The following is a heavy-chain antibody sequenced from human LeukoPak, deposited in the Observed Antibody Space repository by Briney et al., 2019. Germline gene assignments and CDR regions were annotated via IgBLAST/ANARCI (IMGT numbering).Heavy chain of an antibody. J-gene: IGHJ4*02. V-gene: IGHV3-7*01. CDR3: GSTTSFSY. CDR1: VFAFSNHC. CDR2: IKQDGSET. D-gene: IGHD2-15*01. Sequence: GQSLRLSCAASVFAFSNHCINCARQAPGKGLECVANIKQDGSETKYIDSLKGRFTFTRNNDKNSLYLKMNSLRAEDTALYYCGSTTSFSYWGRGTLVTVSS.